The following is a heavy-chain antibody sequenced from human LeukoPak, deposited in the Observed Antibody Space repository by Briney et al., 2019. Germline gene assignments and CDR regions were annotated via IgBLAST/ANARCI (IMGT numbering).Heavy chain of an antibody. CDR3: ARVTAAGTWTFDI. CDR1: GDTFIIND. J-gene: IGHJ3*02. Sequence: ASVKVSCKASGDTFIINDINWVRQATGQGLEWMGWMNPNSGNTGYAQKFQGSVTMTRNTSISTAYMELTDLRSEDTAVYYCARVTAAGTWTFDIWGQGTTVTVSS. CDR2: MNPNSGNT. D-gene: IGHD6-13*01. V-gene: IGHV1-8*01.